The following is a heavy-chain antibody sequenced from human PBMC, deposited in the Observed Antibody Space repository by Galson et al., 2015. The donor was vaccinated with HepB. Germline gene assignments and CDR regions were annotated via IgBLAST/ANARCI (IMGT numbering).Heavy chain of an antibody. CDR1: GFTFSSYS. Sequence: SLRLSCAASGFTFSSYSMNWVRQAPGKGLEWVSSISSSSSYIYYADSVKGRFTISRDNAKNSLYLQMNSLRAEDTAVYYCARIAYCGGDCYSDAFDIWGQGTIVTVSS. V-gene: IGHV3-21*01. J-gene: IGHJ3*02. CDR2: ISSSSSYI. CDR3: ARIAYCGGDCYSDAFDI. D-gene: IGHD2-21*01.